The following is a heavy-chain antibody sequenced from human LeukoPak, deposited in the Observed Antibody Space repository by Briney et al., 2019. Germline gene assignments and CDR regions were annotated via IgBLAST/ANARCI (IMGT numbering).Heavy chain of an antibody. D-gene: IGHD6-13*01. CDR2: IYYSGST. Sequence: SETLSLTCTVSGGSISSSSYYWGWIRQPPGKGLEWIGSIYYSGSTYYNPSLKSRVTISVDTSKNQFSLKLSSVTAADTAVYYCARHSRPLFDYWGQGTLVTVSS. V-gene: IGHV4-39*01. CDR3: ARHSRPLFDY. CDR1: GGSISSSSYY. J-gene: IGHJ4*02.